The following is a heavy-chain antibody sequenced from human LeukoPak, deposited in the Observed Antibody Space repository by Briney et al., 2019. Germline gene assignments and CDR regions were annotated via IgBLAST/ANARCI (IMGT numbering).Heavy chain of an antibody. CDR3: AKGWGGHGRSWGALDF. D-gene: IGHD3-16*01. CDR2: IGTVTDT. J-gene: IGHJ4*02. CDR1: GFNFKNYD. Sequence: GGSLRLSCAASGFNFKNYDFHWVRQAAGKRLEWVSGIGTVTDTFYLDLVEGRFTISRENAENSFYLQLNVLRAGDTVLCFCAKGWGGHGRSWGALDFWGQGILVTVSS. V-gene: IGHV3-13*01.